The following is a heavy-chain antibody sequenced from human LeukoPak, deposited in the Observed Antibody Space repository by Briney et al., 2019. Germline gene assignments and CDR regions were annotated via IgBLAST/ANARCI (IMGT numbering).Heavy chain of an antibody. D-gene: IGHD3-3*01. CDR2: INHSGST. Sequence: SETLSLTCAVYGGSFSGYYWSWIRQPPGKGLEWIGEINHSGSTNYNPSLKSRVTISVDTSKNQFSLKLSSVTAADTAVYYCARVIRGLSSGYPYFFDYCGQGTLVTVSS. CDR3: ARVIRGLSSGYPYFFDY. V-gene: IGHV4-34*01. J-gene: IGHJ4*02. CDR1: GGSFSGYY.